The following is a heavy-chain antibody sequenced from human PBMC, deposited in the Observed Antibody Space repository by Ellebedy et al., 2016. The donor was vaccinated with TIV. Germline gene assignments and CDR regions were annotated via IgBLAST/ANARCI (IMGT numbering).Heavy chain of an antibody. CDR3: AKAFAYNWNPPDAFDI. V-gene: IGHV3-23*03. D-gene: IGHD1-20*01. Sequence: GGSLRLSXAASGFTFSSFAMSWVRQAPGKGLEWVSGIDNGGGGTYYADSVRGRFTISRDNSRNTLYLQMNSLRAEDTALYYCAKAFAYNWNPPDAFDIWGQGTMVTVSS. J-gene: IGHJ3*02. CDR1: GFTFSSFA. CDR2: IDNGGGGT.